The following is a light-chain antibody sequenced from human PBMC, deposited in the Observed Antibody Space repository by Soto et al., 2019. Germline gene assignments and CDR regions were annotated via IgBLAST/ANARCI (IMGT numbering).Light chain of an antibody. CDR2: LGS. J-gene: IGKJ2*01. CDR3: MQALQTPYT. V-gene: IGKV2-28*01. Sequence: DLVMTQSPLSLPVTPGEPASISCSSSQSLLHSNGYNYLDWYLQKPGQSPQLLIYLGSNRASGVPDRSSGSGSGTDFTLKISRVEAEDVGVYYCMQALQTPYTFGQGTKLEIK. CDR1: QSLLHSNGYNY.